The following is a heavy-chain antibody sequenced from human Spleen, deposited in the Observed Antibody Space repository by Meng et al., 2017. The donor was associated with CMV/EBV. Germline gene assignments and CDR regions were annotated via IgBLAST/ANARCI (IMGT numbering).Heavy chain of an antibody. V-gene: IGHV3-9*01. J-gene: IGHJ4*02. D-gene: IGHD4-17*01. CDR2: ISWNGGRS. CDR3: VRDRNYGVYLGSDY. CDR1: GFTFDDYA. Sequence: SLKISCAVSGFTFDDYAMHWVRQAPGKGPEWVSGISWNGGRSGYADSVKGRFTISRDNAKNSLYLQMDNLGTEDTALYYCVRDRNYGVYLGSDYWGQGTLVTVSS.